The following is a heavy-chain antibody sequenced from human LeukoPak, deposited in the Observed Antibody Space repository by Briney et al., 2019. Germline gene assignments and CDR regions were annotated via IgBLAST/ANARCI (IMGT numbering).Heavy chain of an antibody. CDR1: GFTFSSYA. J-gene: IGHJ3*02. V-gene: IGHV3-23*01. Sequence: GGSLRLSCAAFGFTFSSYAMSWVRQAPGKGLEWVSAISGSGGSTYYADSVKGRFTISRDNSKNTLYLQMNSLRAEDTAVYYCAKDDQYRGAFDIWGQGTMVTVSS. CDR3: AKDDQYRGAFDI. CDR2: ISGSGGST. D-gene: IGHD1-26*01.